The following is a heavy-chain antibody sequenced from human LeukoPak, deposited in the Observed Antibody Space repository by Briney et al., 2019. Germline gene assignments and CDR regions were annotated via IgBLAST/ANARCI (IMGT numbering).Heavy chain of an antibody. J-gene: IGHJ4*02. CDR3: TTSYSSSWYASGTDY. V-gene: IGHV3-7*01. D-gene: IGHD6-13*01. CDR1: GFTFSHYW. CDR2: IKQDGSEK. Sequence: GGSLRLSCAASGFTFSHYWMRWVRQAPGKGLEWVANIKQDGSEKHYVDSVKGRFTISRDNAKNSLYLQMNSLRDEDTAVYYCTTSYSSSWYASGTDYWGQGTLVTVSS.